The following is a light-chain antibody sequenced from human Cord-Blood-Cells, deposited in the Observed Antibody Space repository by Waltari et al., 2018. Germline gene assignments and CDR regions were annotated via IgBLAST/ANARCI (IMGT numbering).Light chain of an antibody. J-gene: IGKJ1*01. CDR3: QQYYSYPWT. CDR1: QGISSY. Sequence: AIRMTQSPSSFSASTGARVTITCRASQGISSYLAWYQQKPGNAPKLLIYAASTLQSGVPSRFSGSGSGTDFTLTISCLQSEDFATYYCQQYYSYPWTFGQGTKVEIK. V-gene: IGKV1-8*01. CDR2: AAS.